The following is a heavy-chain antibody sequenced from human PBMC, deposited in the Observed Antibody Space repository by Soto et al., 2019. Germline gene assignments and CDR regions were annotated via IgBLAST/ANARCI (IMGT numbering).Heavy chain of an antibody. CDR1: GFTFSSYS. CDR3: ARDQPGYSYGYGLGY. Sequence: EVQLMESGGGLVKPGGSLRLSCAASGFTFSSYSMNWVRQAPGKGLEWVSSISSSSSYIYYADSVKGRFTISRDNAKKALYLQMNSLRAEDTAVYYFARDQPGYSYGYGLGYWGQGTLVTVSS. J-gene: IGHJ4*02. V-gene: IGHV3-21*01. D-gene: IGHD5-18*01. CDR2: ISSSSSYI.